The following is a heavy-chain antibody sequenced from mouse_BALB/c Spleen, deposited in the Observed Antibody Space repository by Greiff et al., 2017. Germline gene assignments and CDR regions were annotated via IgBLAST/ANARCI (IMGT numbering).Heavy chain of an antibody. CDR3: ARRHSYYAMDY. Sequence: QVHVKQSGAELAKPGASVKMSCKASGYTFTSYWMHWVKQRPGQGLEWIGYINPSTGYTEYNQKFKDKATLTADKSSSTAYMQLSSLTSEDSAVYYCARRHSYYAMDYWGQGTSVTVSS. D-gene: IGHD1-2*01. CDR1: GYTFTSYW. J-gene: IGHJ4*01. CDR2: INPSTGYT. V-gene: IGHV1-7*01.